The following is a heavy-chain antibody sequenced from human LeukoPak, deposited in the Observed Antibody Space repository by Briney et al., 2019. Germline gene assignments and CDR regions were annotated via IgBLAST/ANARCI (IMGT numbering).Heavy chain of an antibody. D-gene: IGHD5-12*01. CDR2: ISAYNGNT. Sequence: ASVKVSCKASGGTFSSYAISWVRQSPGQGLEWMGWISAYNGNTNYAQKLQGRVTMTTDTSTSTAYMELRSLRSDDTAVYYCARDADVDIVATIPGYWGQGTLVTVSS. J-gene: IGHJ4*02. V-gene: IGHV1-18*01. CDR3: ARDADVDIVATIPGY. CDR1: GGTFSSYA.